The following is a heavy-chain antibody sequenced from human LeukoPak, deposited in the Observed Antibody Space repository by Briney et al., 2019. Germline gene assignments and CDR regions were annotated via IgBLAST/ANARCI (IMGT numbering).Heavy chain of an antibody. CDR3: ARGFRKDGAHFWSGYPDY. CDR2: IYYSGST. D-gene: IGHD3-3*02. V-gene: IGHV4-39*01. Sequence: SETLSLTCTVSGGSISSSSYYWVWIRQPPGKGLEWIGSIYYSGSTYYNPSLKSRVTISVDTSKNQFSLKLSSVTAADTAVYYCARGFRKDGAHFWSGYPDYWGQGTLVTVSS. J-gene: IGHJ4*02. CDR1: GGSISSSSYY.